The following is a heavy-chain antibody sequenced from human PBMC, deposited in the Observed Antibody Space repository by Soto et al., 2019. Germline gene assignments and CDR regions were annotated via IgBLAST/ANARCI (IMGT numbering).Heavy chain of an antibody. CDR3: VRDPPPSYGDPYYYYGLDV. J-gene: IGHJ6*02. V-gene: IGHV3-74*01. D-gene: IGHD4-17*01. CDR1: GFAFSRYW. Sequence: GGSLRLSCAASGFAFSRYWMHWVRQAPGKGLVWVSRISTDGSRTSYADSVEGRFTISRDNAKDTLYLQMNSLRAEDTSVYYCVRDPPPSYGDPYYYYGLDVWGQGTTVTVSS. CDR2: ISTDGSRT.